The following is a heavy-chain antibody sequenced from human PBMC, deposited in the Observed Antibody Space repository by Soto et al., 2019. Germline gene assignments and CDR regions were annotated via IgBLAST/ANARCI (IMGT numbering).Heavy chain of an antibody. V-gene: IGHV4-31*03. Sequence: PSETLSLTCTVSGGSISSGGYYWSWIRQHPGKGLEWVGYIYYSGSTYYNPSLKSRVTISVDTSKNQFSLKLSSVTAADTAMYYCARVSLSYYYGMDVWGQGTTVTVSS. CDR3: ARVSLSYYYGMDV. CDR1: GGSISSGGYY. CDR2: IYYSGST. J-gene: IGHJ6*02.